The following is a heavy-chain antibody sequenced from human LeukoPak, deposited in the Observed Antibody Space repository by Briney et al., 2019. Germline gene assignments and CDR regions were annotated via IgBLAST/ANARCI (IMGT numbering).Heavy chain of an antibody. V-gene: IGHV1-18*01. D-gene: IGHD3-9*01. CDR2: ISAYNGNT. J-gene: IGHJ3*02. CDR3: ARDTYYDILTGYYRDAFDI. Sequence: ASVKVSCTASGGTFSSYAISWVRQAPGQGLEWMGWISAYNGNTNYAQKLQGRVTMTTDTSTSTAYMELRSLRSDDTAVYYCARDTYYDILTGYYRDAFDIWGQGTMVTVSS. CDR1: GGTFSSYA.